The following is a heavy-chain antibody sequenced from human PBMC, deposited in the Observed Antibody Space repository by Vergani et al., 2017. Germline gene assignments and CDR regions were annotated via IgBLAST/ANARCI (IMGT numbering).Heavy chain of an antibody. CDR1: GFTFSEYN. CDR3: AKDHRGSYKTYYDVWSGPEFGT. CDR2: VWYDGATR. J-gene: IGHJ4*02. V-gene: IGHV3-33*03. Sequence: QVQLVESGGGVVQPGGSLRLSCTASGFTFSEYNMHWVRQAPGKGLEWVAVVWYDGATRYIADSVKGRFSISRDNSKNSLSLQMNRLGAEDTAVYYCAKDHRGSYKTYYDVWSGPEFGTRAQGTLVAVTS. D-gene: IGHD3-3*01.